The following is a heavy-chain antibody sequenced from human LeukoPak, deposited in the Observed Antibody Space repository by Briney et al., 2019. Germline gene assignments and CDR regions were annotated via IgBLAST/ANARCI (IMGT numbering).Heavy chain of an antibody. CDR1: GYTFTSYY. V-gene: IGHV1-46*01. CDR2: ISPSGGST. Sequence: ASVKVSCKASGYTFTSYYMHWVRQAPGHGLEWMGLISPSGGSTSYAQKFQGRVTMTSDTSTSTVYMELSSLRSEDTAVCYCARARVMATIRRYFDYWGQGTLVTVSS. CDR3: ARARVMATIRRYFDY. J-gene: IGHJ4*02. D-gene: IGHD5-24*01.